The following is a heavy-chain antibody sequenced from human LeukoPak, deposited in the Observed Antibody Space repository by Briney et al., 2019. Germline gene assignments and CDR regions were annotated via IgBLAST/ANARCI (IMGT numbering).Heavy chain of an antibody. D-gene: IGHD3-9*01. CDR2: IYHSGST. V-gene: IGHV4-30-2*01. Sequence: SETLSLTCAVSGGSISSGGYSWSWIRQPPGKGLEWIGYIYHSGSTYYNPSLKSRVTISVDRSKNQFSLKLSSVTAADTAVYYCAIGGPTYYDILTGPSPNWFDPWGQGTLVTVSS. CDR3: AIGGPTYYDILTGPSPNWFDP. J-gene: IGHJ5*02. CDR1: GGSISSGGYS.